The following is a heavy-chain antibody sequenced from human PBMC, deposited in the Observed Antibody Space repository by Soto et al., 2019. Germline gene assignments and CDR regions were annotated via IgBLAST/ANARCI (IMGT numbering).Heavy chain of an antibody. V-gene: IGHV1-18*01. CDR1: GYTFTSYG. CDR3: ASFSIAAAAPYGMDV. D-gene: IGHD6-13*01. J-gene: IGHJ6*02. Sequence: QVQLVQSGAEVKKPGASVKVSCKASGYTFTSYGISWVRQAPGQGLEWMGWISAYNGNTNYAQKLQGRVTMTTDTSTSTAYLELRSLRSDDTAVYSCASFSIAAAAPYGMDVWGQGTTVTVSS. CDR2: ISAYNGNT.